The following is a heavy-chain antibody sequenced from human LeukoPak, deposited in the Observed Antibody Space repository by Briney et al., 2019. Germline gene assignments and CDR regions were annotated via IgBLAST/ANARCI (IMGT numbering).Heavy chain of an antibody. CDR1: GFTFSSYS. J-gene: IGHJ2*01. Sequence: GGSLRLSCAASGFTFSSYSMNWVRQAPGKGLEWVSSISSSSSYIYYADSVKGRFTISRDNAKNSLYLQMNSLRAEDTAVYYCARVRNWNYWYFDLWGRGTLVTVSS. CDR3: ARVRNWNYWYFDL. CDR2: ISSSSSYI. V-gene: IGHV3-21*01. D-gene: IGHD1-1*01.